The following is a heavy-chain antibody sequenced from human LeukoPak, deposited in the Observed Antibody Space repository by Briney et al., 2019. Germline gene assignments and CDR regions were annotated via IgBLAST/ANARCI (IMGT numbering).Heavy chain of an antibody. CDR1: GITFSSYG. D-gene: IGHD2-15*01. J-gene: IGHJ4*02. CDR3: AKAPVTTCRGAFCYPFDY. CDR2: ISGSGGST. Sequence: PGGSLTLSCVASGITFSSYGMSWVRQAPGKGLEWVSAISGSGGSTYYADSVKGRFTISRDSSKNTLFLQMNRLRPEDAAVYYCAKAPVTTCRGAFCYPFDYWGLGTLVTVSS. V-gene: IGHV3-23*01.